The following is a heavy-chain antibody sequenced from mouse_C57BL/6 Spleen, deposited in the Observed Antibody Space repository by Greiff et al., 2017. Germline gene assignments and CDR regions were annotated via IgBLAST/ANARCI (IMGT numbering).Heavy chain of an antibody. Sequence: VQLQQPGAELVKPGASVKLSCKASGYTFTSYWMHWVKQRPGQGLEWIGMIHPYSGSTNYNEKFKGKATLTVDKSSSTAYMQLSSLTSGDSAVYDGAREDYYGKRDDWGQGTTLTVSS. CDR1: GYTFTSYW. V-gene: IGHV1-64*01. CDR3: AREDYYGKRDD. J-gene: IGHJ2*01. D-gene: IGHD1-1*01. CDR2: IHPYSGST.